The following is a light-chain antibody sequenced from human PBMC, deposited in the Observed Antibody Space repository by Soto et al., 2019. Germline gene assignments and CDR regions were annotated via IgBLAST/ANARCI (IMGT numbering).Light chain of an antibody. CDR1: QSVSNN. CDR2: AAS. CDR3: QQYNNWPLT. Sequence: EIVMTQSPGTLSVSPGERATLSCRASQSVSNNLAWYQQKPGQAPRLLIYAASTRATAIPARFSGSGSGTEFTLTISSLQSEDFAVYYCQQYNNWPLTFGGGTKVDIK. J-gene: IGKJ4*01. V-gene: IGKV3-15*01.